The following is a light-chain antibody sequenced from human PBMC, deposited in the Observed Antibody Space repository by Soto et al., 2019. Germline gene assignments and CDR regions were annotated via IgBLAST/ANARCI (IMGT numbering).Light chain of an antibody. V-gene: IGKV3D-15*01. CDR3: QQYNHWPPT. J-gene: IGKJ1*01. Sequence: EIVMTQSPATLSVSPGERATLSCRASQSVIGNLAWYQQKPGQAPRLLIYGASTRATGIPARFSGSGSGTEFTLLISSLQSEDFSVYYGQQYNHWPPTFGQGNKVEIK. CDR1: QSVIGN. CDR2: GAS.